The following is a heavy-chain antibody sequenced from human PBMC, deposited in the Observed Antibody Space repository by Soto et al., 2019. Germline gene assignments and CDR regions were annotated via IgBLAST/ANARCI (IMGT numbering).Heavy chain of an antibody. CDR3: AVRPGTTGTTGWFDP. CDR2: ISAYNGNT. Sequence: QVQLVQSGAEVKKPGASVKVSCKASGYTFTSYGISWVRQAPGQGLEWMGWISAYNGNTNYAQKRQGRVTMTTDTSTSTAYMELRRLRSDDTAVYYCAVRPGTTGTTGWFDPWGQGTLVTVSS. CDR1: GYTFTSYG. D-gene: IGHD1-1*01. V-gene: IGHV1-18*01. J-gene: IGHJ5*02.